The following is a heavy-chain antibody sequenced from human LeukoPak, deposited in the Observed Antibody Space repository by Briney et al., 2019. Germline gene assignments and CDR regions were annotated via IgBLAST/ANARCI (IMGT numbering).Heavy chain of an antibody. Sequence: GASVKISCKASGYTFTTYGITWVRQAPGQGLEWMGWISAYNGNTNYAQKLQGRVTMTADTSTSTAYMELRSLRSDDTAVYYCARALVDGYKELGYWGQGTLVTVSS. CDR2: ISAYNGNT. CDR1: GYTFTTYG. D-gene: IGHD5-24*01. CDR3: ARALVDGYKELGY. V-gene: IGHV1-18*01. J-gene: IGHJ4*02.